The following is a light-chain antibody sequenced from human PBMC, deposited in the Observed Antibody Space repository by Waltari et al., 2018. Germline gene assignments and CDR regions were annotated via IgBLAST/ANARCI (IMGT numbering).Light chain of an antibody. CDR3: QQGYRIPLA. J-gene: IGKJ3*01. CDR1: QSINTS. CDR2: GAS. Sequence: DIQMTQSPSSLSATVGDRVTITCRASQSINTSLNWYPRKPGEAPKLLIYGASTLESGVPSRFSGSGSGTDFTLTISSLQPEDFATYYCQQGYRIPLAFGPGAKVEMK. V-gene: IGKV1-39*01.